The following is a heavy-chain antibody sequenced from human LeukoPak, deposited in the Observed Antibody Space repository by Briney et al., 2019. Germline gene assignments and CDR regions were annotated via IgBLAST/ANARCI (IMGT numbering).Heavy chain of an antibody. CDR1: GFTFSSYA. CDR2: SAGVGSDT. Sequence: QPGGSLRLSCAASGFTFSSYAMTWVRQAPGKGLEWVSSAGVGSDTHYADSVKGRFTISRDNSDDKLFLEMNSLRAEDTAVYYCAKDAIPWNSVWGCFDALGQGTLVTVSS. CDR3: AKDAIPWNSVWGCFDA. D-gene: IGHD1-7*01. J-gene: IGHJ4*03. V-gene: IGHV3-23*01.